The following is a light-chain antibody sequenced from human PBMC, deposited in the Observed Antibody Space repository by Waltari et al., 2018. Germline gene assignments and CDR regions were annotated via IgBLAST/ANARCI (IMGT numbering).Light chain of an antibody. Sequence: QSALTQPASVSGSPGQSITISCTGPSRDYYTYVCWYQHPPGKAPKLMIYDVSNRPSGVSNRFSGSKSGSTASLTISGLQAEDEADYYCSVKRGSNTVVFGGGTKLTVL. V-gene: IGLV2-14*03. CDR1: SRDYYTY. J-gene: IGLJ2*01. CDR3: SVKRGSNTVV. CDR2: DVS.